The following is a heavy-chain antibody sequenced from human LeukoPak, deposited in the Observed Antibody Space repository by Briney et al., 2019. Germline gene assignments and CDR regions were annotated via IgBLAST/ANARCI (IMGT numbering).Heavy chain of an antibody. V-gene: IGHV1-3*01. J-gene: IGHJ4*02. Sequence: ASVKVSCKASGYTSTSYAMHWVRQAPGQRLEWMGWINAGNGNTKYSQKFQGRVTITRDTSASTAYMELSSLRSEDTAVYYCARDRDPLAMVRGVIISYYFDYWGQGTLVTVSS. CDR1: GYTSTSYA. D-gene: IGHD3-10*01. CDR3: ARDRDPLAMVRGVIISYYFDY. CDR2: INAGNGNT.